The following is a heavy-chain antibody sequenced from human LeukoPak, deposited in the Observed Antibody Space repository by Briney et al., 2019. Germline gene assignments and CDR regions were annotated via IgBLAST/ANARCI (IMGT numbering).Heavy chain of an antibody. CDR3: ARFPTPTYYYDSSGYYDDY. CDR1: GGSFSGYY. CDR2: INHSGST. J-gene: IGHJ4*02. D-gene: IGHD3-22*01. V-gene: IGHV4-34*01. Sequence: SETLSLTCAVYGGSFSGYYWSRIRQPPGKGLEWIGEINHSGSTNYNPSLKSRVTISVDTSKNQFSLKLSSVTAADTAVYYCARFPTPTYYYDSSGYYDDYWGQGTLVTVSS.